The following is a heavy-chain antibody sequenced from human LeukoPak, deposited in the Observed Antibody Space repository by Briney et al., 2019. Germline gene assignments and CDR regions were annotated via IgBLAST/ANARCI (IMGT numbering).Heavy chain of an antibody. CDR3: ARDSYGSR. Sequence: TGGSLRLSCAASGFTFSSYSMNWVRQAPGKGLEWVSYISSSSSTIYYADSVKGRFTISRDNAKNSLYLQMNSLRAEDTAVYYCARDSYGSRWGQGTLVTVSS. J-gene: IGHJ4*02. V-gene: IGHV3-48*04. D-gene: IGHD3-10*01. CDR2: ISSSSSTI. CDR1: GFTFSSYS.